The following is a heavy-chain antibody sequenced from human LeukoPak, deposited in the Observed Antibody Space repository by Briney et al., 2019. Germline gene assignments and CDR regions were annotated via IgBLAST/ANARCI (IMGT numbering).Heavy chain of an antibody. D-gene: IGHD3-16*01. Sequence: GGSLRLSCAASGFTFSSYSMNWVRQAPGKGLEWVSSISSSSSYIYYADSVKGRFTISRDNAKNSLYLQMNSLRAEDTAVYFCARKSVPGSLLGDLDYWGQGTLVTASS. CDR2: ISSSSSYI. CDR3: ARKSVPGSLLGDLDY. CDR1: GFTFSSYS. V-gene: IGHV3-21*01. J-gene: IGHJ4*02.